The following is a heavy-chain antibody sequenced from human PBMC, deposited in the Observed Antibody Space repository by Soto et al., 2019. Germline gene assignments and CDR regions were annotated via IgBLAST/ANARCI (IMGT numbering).Heavy chain of an antibody. CDR1: GILFSIYA. V-gene: IGHV3-23*01. CDR2: FSSSGGGT. D-gene: IGHD6-6*01. Sequence: PGGSLRLSCVAPGILFSIYALSWVRLAPGKGLDWGSVFSSSGGGTYYSDSVKGRFTISRDNSQNTLYLQMNSLRVEDTAVYYCANERLDTSTSSYGIDVWSQGTTVTVAS. CDR3: ANERLDTSTSSYGIDV. J-gene: IGHJ6*02.